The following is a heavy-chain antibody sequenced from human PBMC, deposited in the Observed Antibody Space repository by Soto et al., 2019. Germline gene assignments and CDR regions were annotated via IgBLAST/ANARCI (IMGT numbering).Heavy chain of an antibody. D-gene: IGHD2-8*01. CDR2: ISYDGSNK. CDR1: GLTFSSYP. V-gene: IGHV3-30-3*01. J-gene: IGHJ6*02. CDR3: ARDRVDCTNGVCYTSAYYYYYGMDV. Sequence: GGSMSLSCAAAGLTFSSYPMHWVRQTPGKGLEGVAVISYDGSNKYYADSVKGRFTISRDNSKNTLYLQMNSLRAEDTAVYYCARDRVDCTNGVCYTSAYYYYYGMDVWGQGTTVTVSS.